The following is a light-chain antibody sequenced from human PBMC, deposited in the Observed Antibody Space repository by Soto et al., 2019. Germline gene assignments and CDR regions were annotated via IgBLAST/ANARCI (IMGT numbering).Light chain of an antibody. V-gene: IGLV2-14*01. J-gene: IGLJ2*01. CDR1: SSDVGGYNY. CDR2: DVS. Sequence: QSVLTQPASVSGSPGQSITISCTGTSSDVGGYNYVSWYQQHPDKAPKLMIYDVSNRPSGVSNRFSGSKSGNTASLTISGLQAEDEADYYCSSYTSSSILFGGGTKLTVL. CDR3: SSYTSSSIL.